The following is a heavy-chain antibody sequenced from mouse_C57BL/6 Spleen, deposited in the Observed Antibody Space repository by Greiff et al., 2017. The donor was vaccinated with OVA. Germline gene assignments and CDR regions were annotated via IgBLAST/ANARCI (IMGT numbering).Heavy chain of an antibody. D-gene: IGHD1-1*01. Sequence: QVQLQQPGAELVRPGSSVKLSCKASGYTFTSYWMDWVKQRPGQGLEWIGKIYPSDSETHYNQKFKDKATLTVDKSSSTAYMQLSSLTSEDSAVYYCAGEDYYDCSLGFAYWGQGTLVTVSA. V-gene: IGHV1-61*01. CDR1: GYTFTSYW. J-gene: IGHJ3*01. CDR3: AGEDYYDCSLGFAY. CDR2: IYPSDSET.